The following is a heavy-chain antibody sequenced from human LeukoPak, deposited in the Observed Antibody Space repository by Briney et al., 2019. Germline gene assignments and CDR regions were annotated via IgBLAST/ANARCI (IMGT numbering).Heavy chain of an antibody. J-gene: IGHJ4*02. CDR3: ARDPYSSSWEGFFNY. Sequence: GGSLRLSCAASGFTFSSYGMHWVRQAPGKGLEWVAVISYDGSNKYYADSVKGRFTISRDNSKNTLYLQMNSLRAEDTAVYYCARDPYSSSWEGFFNYWGQGTLVTVSS. V-gene: IGHV3-30-3*01. CDR2: ISYDGSNK. CDR1: GFTFSSYG. D-gene: IGHD6-13*01.